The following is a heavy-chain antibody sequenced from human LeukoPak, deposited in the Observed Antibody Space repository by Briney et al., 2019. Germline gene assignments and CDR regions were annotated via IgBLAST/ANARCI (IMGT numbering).Heavy chain of an antibody. CDR2: ISGSGSPI. CDR1: GFTFSSFE. V-gene: IGHV3-48*03. Sequence: GGSLRLSCAASGFTFSSFEITWVRQAPGKGREWLSCISGSGSPIYYADSVKGRFTISRDNARNSLYLQMNSLRAEDTAFYYCARGFRDTAMFFDYWGQGVLVTVSS. CDR3: ARGFRDTAMFFDY. D-gene: IGHD5-18*01. J-gene: IGHJ4*02.